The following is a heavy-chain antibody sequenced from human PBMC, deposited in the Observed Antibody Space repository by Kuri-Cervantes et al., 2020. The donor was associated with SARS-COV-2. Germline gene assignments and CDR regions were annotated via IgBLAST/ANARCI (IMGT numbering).Heavy chain of an antibody. CDR3: ASSRDDYGGNHDY. J-gene: IGHJ4*02. Sequence: SETLSLTCTVSGGSISSTYYWGWVRQPPGKGLEWIGSIHYSGSTYYNPSLKSRVTMSVDTSKKKFSLKLSSVTAADTAVYYCASSRDDYGGNHDYWGQGTLVTVSS. D-gene: IGHD4-23*01. CDR2: IHYSGST. V-gene: IGHV4-39*01. CDR1: GGSISSTYY.